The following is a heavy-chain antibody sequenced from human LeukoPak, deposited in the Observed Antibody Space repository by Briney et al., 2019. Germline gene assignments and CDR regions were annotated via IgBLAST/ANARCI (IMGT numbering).Heavy chain of an antibody. CDR2: IYYGGSI. V-gene: IGHV4-39*07. CDR3: ASATTIFGVRTYNWFNP. CDR1: GGSISSSSYY. D-gene: IGHD3-3*01. Sequence: SETLSLTCTVSGGSISSSSYYWVCIRHPPGKGLEWIGSIYYGGSIYYNPSLKSRVTISVDTSKNQFSLKLSSVTAADTAVYYCASATTIFGVRTYNWFNPWGQGTLVTVSS. J-gene: IGHJ5*02.